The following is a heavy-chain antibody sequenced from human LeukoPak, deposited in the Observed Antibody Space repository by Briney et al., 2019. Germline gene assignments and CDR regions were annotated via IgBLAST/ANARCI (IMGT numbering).Heavy chain of an antibody. J-gene: IGHJ4*02. V-gene: IGHV1-58*01. CDR2: IVVGSGNT. Sequence: XSVKVSCTACVFTFIHSAVHWVRQARGQRLEWIVWIVVGSGNTNYAQKVQERVTITRDMSTTTAYMELSSLRSEDTAVYYCAAPRSAVAGYVELSCWGQGTLVTVSS. CDR1: VFTFIHSA. CDR3: AAPRSAVAGYVELSC. D-gene: IGHD6-19*01.